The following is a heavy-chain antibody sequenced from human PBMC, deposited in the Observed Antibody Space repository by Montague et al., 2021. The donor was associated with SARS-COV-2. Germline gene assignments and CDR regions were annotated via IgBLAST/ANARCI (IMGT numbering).Heavy chain of an antibody. V-gene: IGHV4-59*01. CDR2: IYDSGSA. CDR1: IGSISNYY. CDR3: ARGFDI. Sequence: SETLSLTCTVSIGSISNYYWTWIRQPPGKGLEWIGYIYDSGSANYNPSLKSRSTISVDTSNNQFSLKLSSVTAADTAVYYCARGFDIWGQGTMVTVSS. J-gene: IGHJ3*02.